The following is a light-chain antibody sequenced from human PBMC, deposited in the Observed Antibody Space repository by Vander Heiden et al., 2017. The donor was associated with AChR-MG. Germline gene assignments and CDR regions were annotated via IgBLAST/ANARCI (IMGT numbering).Light chain of an antibody. CDR2: GNT. J-gene: IGLJ3*02. V-gene: IGLV1-40*01. CDR3: QSYDSSLSGVV. CDR1: SSNIGAGYE. Sequence: QSVLTQPPSVSGAPGQRVTISCTGSSSNIGAGYEVHWYQQVPGTAPKLLIHGNTNRPSGVPDRFSGSKSGTSASLAITGLQAEDEADYYCQSYDSSLSGVVFGGGTKLTVL.